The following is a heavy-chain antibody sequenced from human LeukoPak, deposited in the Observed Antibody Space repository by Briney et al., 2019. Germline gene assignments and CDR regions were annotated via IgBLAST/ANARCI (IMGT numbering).Heavy chain of an antibody. V-gene: IGHV1-69*13. CDR2: IIPIFGTA. Sequence: GASVKVSCKASGGTFSSYAISWVRQAPGQGLEWMGGIIPIFGTANYAQKFQGRVTITANESTSTAYMELSSLRSEDTAVYYCARAGVGDIPYYFDYWGQGTLVTVSS. CDR1: GGTFSSYA. CDR3: ARAGVGDIPYYFDY. D-gene: IGHD2-15*01. J-gene: IGHJ4*02.